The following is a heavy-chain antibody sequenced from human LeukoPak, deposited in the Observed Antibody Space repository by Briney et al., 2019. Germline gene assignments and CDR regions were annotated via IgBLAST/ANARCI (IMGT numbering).Heavy chain of an antibody. Sequence: PGGSLRLSCAASGFTFISYAMSWVRQAPGKGLEWVSAISGSGGSTYYADSVKGRFTISRDNSKNTLYLQMNSLRAEDTAVYYCAPYCSGGSCYAYYYYGMDVWGQGTTVTVSS. V-gene: IGHV3-23*01. J-gene: IGHJ6*02. D-gene: IGHD2-15*01. CDR3: APYCSGGSCYAYYYYGMDV. CDR1: GFTFISYA. CDR2: ISGSGGST.